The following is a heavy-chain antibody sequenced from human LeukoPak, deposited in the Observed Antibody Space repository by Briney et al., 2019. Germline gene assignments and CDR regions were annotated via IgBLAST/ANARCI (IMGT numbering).Heavy chain of an antibody. V-gene: IGHV3-23*01. Sequence: PGGSLRLSCVASGFTFSSYAMTWVRQAPGKGLEWVSSISGSGGYTYYTDSVQGRFTISRDNSKNTLYLQMNSLRAEDTAVYYCAKVEGASKASVYWGQGALVTVSS. J-gene: IGHJ4*02. CDR1: GFTFSSYA. D-gene: IGHD1-1*01. CDR2: ISGSGGYT. CDR3: AKVEGASKASVY.